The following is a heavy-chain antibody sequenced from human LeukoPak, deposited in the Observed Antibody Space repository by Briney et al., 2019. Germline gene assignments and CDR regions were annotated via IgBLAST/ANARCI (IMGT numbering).Heavy chain of an antibody. Sequence: PGRSLRLSCAASGFTFDDYAMHWARQAPGKGLEWVSGISWNSGSIGYADSVKGRFTISRDNAKNSLYLQMNSLRAEDTALYYCAKGLGNYDSSGENDYWGQGTLVTVSS. D-gene: IGHD3-22*01. CDR2: ISWNSGSI. CDR3: AKGLGNYDSSGENDY. V-gene: IGHV3-9*01. J-gene: IGHJ4*02. CDR1: GFTFDDYA.